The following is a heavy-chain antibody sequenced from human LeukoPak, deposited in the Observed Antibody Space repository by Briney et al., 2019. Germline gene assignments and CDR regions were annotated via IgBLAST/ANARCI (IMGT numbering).Heavy chain of an antibody. CDR1: GGSISSYF. Sequence: SETLSLTCTVSGGSISSYFWSWIRQSPGKELEWIGYIYYSGSTNYNPSLKSRVTISLDTAKNQFSLKLNSVTAADTAVYYCARHFRQLAALDYWGQGTLVTVSS. CDR3: ARHFRQLAALDY. J-gene: IGHJ4*02. V-gene: IGHV4-59*08. D-gene: IGHD2-15*01. CDR2: IYYSGST.